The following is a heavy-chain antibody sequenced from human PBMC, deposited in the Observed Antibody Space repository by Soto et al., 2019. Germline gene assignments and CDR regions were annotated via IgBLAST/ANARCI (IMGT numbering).Heavy chain of an antibody. CDR3: ARERGRVVAATFWFDP. CDR2: ISYDGSNK. D-gene: IGHD2-15*01. Sequence: QVQLVESGGGVVQPGRSLRLSCAASGFTFSSYAMHWVRQAPGKGLEWVAVISYDGSNKYYADSVKGRFTISRDNSKNTLYLQMNSLRAEDTAVYYCARERGRVVAATFWFDPWGQGTLVTVSS. J-gene: IGHJ5*02. V-gene: IGHV3-30-3*01. CDR1: GFTFSSYA.